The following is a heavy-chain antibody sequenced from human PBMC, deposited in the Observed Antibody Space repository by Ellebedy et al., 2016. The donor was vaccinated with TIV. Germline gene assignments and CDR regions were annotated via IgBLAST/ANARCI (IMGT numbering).Heavy chain of an antibody. CDR2: IKQDGSEK. V-gene: IGHV3-7*01. CDR3: ASNYATYYDILTGYVFDY. J-gene: IGHJ4*02. Sequence: GGSLRLXCAASGFTSRNYWMNWVRQAPGKGLEWVANIKQDGSEKKYVDSVKGRFTISRDNAKNSLYLQMNSLRAEDTAVYYCASNYATYYDILTGYVFDYWGQGTLVTVSS. CDR1: GFTSRNYW. D-gene: IGHD3-9*01.